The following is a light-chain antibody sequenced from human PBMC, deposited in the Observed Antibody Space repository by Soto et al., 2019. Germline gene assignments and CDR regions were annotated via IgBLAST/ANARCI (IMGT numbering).Light chain of an antibody. V-gene: IGKV1-5*03. Sequence: DVQMTQSPSTPSASVGDRVTITCRASQSVDRWLAWFQQKPGKAPKLLIYLASYLEVGVPSGFSGSGFGTEFTLTIGTLQPDYFATYYCQHYFSYSWTCGQGPMVEIK. CDR2: LAS. J-gene: IGKJ1*01. CDR1: QSVDRW. CDR3: QHYFSYSWT.